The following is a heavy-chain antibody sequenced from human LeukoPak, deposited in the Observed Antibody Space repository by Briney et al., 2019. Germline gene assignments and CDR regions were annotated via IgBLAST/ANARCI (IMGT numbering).Heavy chain of an antibody. CDR3: ARDPSGDQGLDF. CDR2: TYYRSKWHN. V-gene: IGHV6-1*01. D-gene: IGHD3-10*01. J-gene: IGHJ4*02. CDR1: GDSVSSVSAA. Sequence: SQNLSLNCAISGDSVSSVSAAWYWIRQSPSRGLEWLGRTYYRSKWHNDYAVSVKSRITINADTSKNQFSLQLNSVTPEDTAVYYCARDPSGDQGLDFWGQGTLVTVSS.